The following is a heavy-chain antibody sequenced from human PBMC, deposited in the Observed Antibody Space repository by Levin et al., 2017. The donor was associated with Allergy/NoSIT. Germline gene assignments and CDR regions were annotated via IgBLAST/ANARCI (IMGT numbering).Heavy chain of an antibody. J-gene: IGHJ4*02. Sequence: GGSLRLSCAASGFSFSNAWMSWVRQTPGKGLEWVGRIKSKTDGGTTDYAAPVKGRFTLSRDDSKNTLYLQMNSLKTEDTAVYYCTTDFFRRGELLSLPDWGQGTLVTVSS. CDR3: TTDFFRRGELLSLPD. V-gene: IGHV3-15*01. CDR1: GFSFSNAW. D-gene: IGHD1-7*01. CDR2: IKSKTDGGTT.